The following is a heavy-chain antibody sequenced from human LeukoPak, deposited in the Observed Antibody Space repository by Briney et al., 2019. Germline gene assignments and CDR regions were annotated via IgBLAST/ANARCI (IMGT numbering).Heavy chain of an antibody. J-gene: IGHJ3*02. Sequence: GGSLRLSCAASGFTFGSYDMHWVRQATGKGLEWVSAIGTAGDPYYPGSVKGRFTISRENAKNSLYLQMNSLRAGDTAVYYCARGATPAAMNTAWGDAFDIWGQGTMVTVSS. CDR1: GFTFGSYD. CDR3: ARGATPAAMNTAWGDAFDI. CDR2: IGTAGDP. V-gene: IGHV3-13*05. D-gene: IGHD2-2*01.